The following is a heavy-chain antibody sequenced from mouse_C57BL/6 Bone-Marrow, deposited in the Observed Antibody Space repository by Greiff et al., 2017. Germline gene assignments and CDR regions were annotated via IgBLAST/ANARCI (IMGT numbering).Heavy chain of an antibody. J-gene: IGHJ3*01. CDR2: ISDGGSYT. CDR1: GFTFSSYA. D-gene: IGHD2-3*01. CDR3: ARDPDGGYVWFAY. V-gene: IGHV5-4*01. Sequence: EVQGVESGGGLVKPGGSLKLSCAASGFTFSSYAMSWVRQTPEKRLEWVATISDGGSYTYYPDNVKGRFTISRDNAKNNLYLQMSHLKSEDTAMYYCARDPDGGYVWFAYWGQGTLVTVSA.